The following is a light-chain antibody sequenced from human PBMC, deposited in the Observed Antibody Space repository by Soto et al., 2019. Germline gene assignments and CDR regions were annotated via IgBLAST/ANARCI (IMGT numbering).Light chain of an antibody. Sequence: EIVLTQSPATLSLSPGERATLSCRASQSVSSYLAWYQQKPGQAPRLLIYDASNRATGFPARFSGSGSGTDFTLTISSLQSEDFAVYYCQQYKNWPLFGQGTRLEI. CDR2: DAS. CDR1: QSVSSY. CDR3: QQYKNWPL. V-gene: IGKV3-11*01. J-gene: IGKJ5*01.